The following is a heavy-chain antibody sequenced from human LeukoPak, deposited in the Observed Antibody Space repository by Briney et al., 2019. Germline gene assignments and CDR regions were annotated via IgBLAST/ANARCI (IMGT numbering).Heavy chain of an antibody. CDR2: IYYSGST. V-gene: IGHV4-59*01. D-gene: IGHD3-9*01. CDR3: ARLYYDILTGSNWFDP. Sequence: SETLSLTCTVSGGSISSYYWSWIRQPPGKGLEWIGYIYYSGSTNYNPSLKSRVTISVDTSKNQFSLKLSSVTAADTAVYYCARLYYDILTGSNWFDPWAREPWSPSPQ. CDR1: GGSISSYY. J-gene: IGHJ5*02.